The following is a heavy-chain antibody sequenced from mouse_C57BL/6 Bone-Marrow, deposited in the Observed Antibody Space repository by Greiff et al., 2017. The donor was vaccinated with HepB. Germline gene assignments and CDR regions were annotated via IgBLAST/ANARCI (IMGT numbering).Heavy chain of an antibody. J-gene: IGHJ4*01. CDR3: ARRDYYYGSSPYYAMDY. V-gene: IGHV1-9*01. Sequence: VKLMESGAELMKPGASVKLSCKATGYTFTGYWIEWVKQRPGHGLEWIGAILPGSGSTNYNEKFTGKATFTADTSSNTAYMQLSSLTTEDSAIYYCARRDYYYGSSPYYAMDYWGQGTSVTVSS. D-gene: IGHD1-1*01. CDR1: GYTFTGYW. CDR2: ILPGSGST.